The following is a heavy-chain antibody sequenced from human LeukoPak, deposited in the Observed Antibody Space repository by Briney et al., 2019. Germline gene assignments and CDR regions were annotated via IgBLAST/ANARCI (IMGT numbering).Heavy chain of an antibody. CDR3: ASRNLDGYNLRADY. Sequence: PSETLSLTCAVYGGSFSGYYWSWIRQPPGKGLEWIGEINHSGSTNYNPSLKSRVTISVDTSKNQFSLKLSSVTAADTAVYYCASRNLDGYNLRADYWGQGTLVTVSS. J-gene: IGHJ4*02. CDR2: INHSGST. CDR1: GGSFSGYY. D-gene: IGHD5-24*01. V-gene: IGHV4-34*01.